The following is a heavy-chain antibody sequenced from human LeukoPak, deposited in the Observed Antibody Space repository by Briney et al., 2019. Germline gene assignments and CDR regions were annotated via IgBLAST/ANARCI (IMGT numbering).Heavy chain of an antibody. D-gene: IGHD6-19*01. CDR1: GFTFDDYA. CDR3: AKGQSLEWLVDY. J-gene: IGHJ4*02. V-gene: IGHV3-43D*03. Sequence: GGSLRLSCAASGFTFDDYAMHWVRQAPGKGLEWVSLISWDGGSTYYADSVKGRFTISRDNSKNSLYLQMNSLRAEDTALYYCAKGQSLEWLVDYWGQGTLVTVSS. CDR2: ISWDGGST.